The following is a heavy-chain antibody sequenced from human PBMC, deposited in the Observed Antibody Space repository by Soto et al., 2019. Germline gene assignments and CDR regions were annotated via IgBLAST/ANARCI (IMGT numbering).Heavy chain of an antibody. CDR2: IYYSGST. J-gene: IGHJ4*02. D-gene: IGHD1-26*01. V-gene: IGHV4-59*08. Sequence: SXTLSLTCTVSGGTISSWYWSWIRQPPVKGLEWIGYIYYSGSTNCNPSLKSRVTISVDTSKTQFSLKLSSVTAADTAVYYCARRYGSAIDFWGQGTLVTVSS. CDR3: ARRYGSAIDF. CDR1: GGTISSWY.